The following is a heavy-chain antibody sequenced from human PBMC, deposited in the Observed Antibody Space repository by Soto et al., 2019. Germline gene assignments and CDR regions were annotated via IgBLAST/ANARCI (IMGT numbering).Heavy chain of an antibody. D-gene: IGHD7-27*01. CDR2: IYYSGST. CDR3: ATSLITGDHHFDY. CDR1: GGSISSYY. J-gene: IGHJ4*02. Sequence: ETLSLTCTVSGGSISSYYWSWIRQPPGKGLEWIGYIYYSGSTNYNPSLKSRVTISVDTSKNQFSLKLSSVTAADTAVYYCATSLITGDHHFDYWGQGTLVTVSS. V-gene: IGHV4-59*01.